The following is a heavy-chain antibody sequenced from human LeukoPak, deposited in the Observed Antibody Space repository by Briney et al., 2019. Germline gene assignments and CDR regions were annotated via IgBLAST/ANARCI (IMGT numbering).Heavy chain of an antibody. Sequence: SETLSLTCTVSGGSISSYYWSWIRQPPGKGLEWIGYVYYSGSTKYNPSLKSRVIISVDTSKKQFSLKLSSVTAADTAVYYCARSGYRYGADALDIWGQGTMVTVSS. CDR3: ARSGYRYGADALDI. V-gene: IGHV4-59*01. D-gene: IGHD5-18*01. J-gene: IGHJ3*02. CDR2: VYYSGST. CDR1: GGSISSYY.